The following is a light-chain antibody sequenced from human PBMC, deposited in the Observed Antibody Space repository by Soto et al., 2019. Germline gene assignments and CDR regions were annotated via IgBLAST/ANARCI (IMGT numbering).Light chain of an antibody. CDR2: TDN. V-gene: IGLV1-44*01. Sequence: QSVLTQPPSASGTPGQRVTTSCSGSSSNIGINTVNWYQQVPGTAPKLLIYTDNQRPSGVPDRFSGSKSGTSASLAISGLQSEDEADYYCAAWDDSLNGLYVFGTGTKSPS. J-gene: IGLJ1*01. CDR3: AAWDDSLNGLYV. CDR1: SSNIGINT.